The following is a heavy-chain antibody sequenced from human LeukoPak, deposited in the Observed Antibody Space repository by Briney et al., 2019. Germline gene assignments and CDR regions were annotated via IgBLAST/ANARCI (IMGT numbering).Heavy chain of an antibody. D-gene: IGHD3-3*01. CDR1: GFTFSSYG. CDR3: AREGYDFWSGYLDY. J-gene: IGHJ4*02. Sequence: GGSLRLSCAASGFTFSSYGMHWVRQAPGKGLEWVAFIRYDGSNKYYADSVKGRFTISRDNSKNTLYLQMNSLKAEDTAVYYCAREGYDFWSGYLDYWGQGTLVTVSS. V-gene: IGHV3-30*02. CDR2: IRYDGSNK.